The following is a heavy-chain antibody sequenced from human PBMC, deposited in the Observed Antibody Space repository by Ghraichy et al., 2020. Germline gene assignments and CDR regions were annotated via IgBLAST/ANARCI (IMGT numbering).Heavy chain of an antibody. CDR2: INHSGST. Sequence: SQTLSLTCAVYGGSFSGYYWSWIRQPPGKGLEWIGEINHSGSTNYNPSLKSRVTISVDTSKNQFSLKLSSVTAADTAVYYCARVWGAAAGFDYWGQGTLVTVSS. CDR3: ARVWGAAAGFDY. CDR1: GGSFSGYY. D-gene: IGHD6-13*01. J-gene: IGHJ4*02. V-gene: IGHV4-34*01.